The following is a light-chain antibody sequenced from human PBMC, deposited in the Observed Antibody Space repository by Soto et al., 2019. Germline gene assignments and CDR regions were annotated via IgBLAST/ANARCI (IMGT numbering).Light chain of an antibody. J-gene: IGKJ1*01. Sequence: DIRMTQSPSTLPASVGDRVTITCRASQSISGWLAWYQQKPGKAPKLLIYQASSLENGVPSRFSGSGSGTEFSLTISSLQPDDFATYYCQQYSSHSTFGQGTKVDIK. CDR3: QQYSSHST. CDR1: QSISGW. CDR2: QAS. V-gene: IGKV1-5*03.